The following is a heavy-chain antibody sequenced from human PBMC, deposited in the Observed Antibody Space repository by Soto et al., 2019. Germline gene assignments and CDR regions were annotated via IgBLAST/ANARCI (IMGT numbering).Heavy chain of an antibody. CDR1: GGSFSGYY. CDR2: INHSGST. Sequence: NPSETLSLTCAVYGGSFSGYYWSWIRQPPGKGLEWIGEINHSGSTNYNPSLKSRVTISVDTSKNQFSLKLSSVTAADTAVYYCARASGGSYEDFDYWGQGTLVAVS. CDR3: ARASGGSYEDFDY. J-gene: IGHJ4*02. V-gene: IGHV4-34*01. D-gene: IGHD3-16*01.